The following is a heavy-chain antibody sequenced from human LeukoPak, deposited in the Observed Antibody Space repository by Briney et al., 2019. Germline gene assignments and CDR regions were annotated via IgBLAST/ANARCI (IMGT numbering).Heavy chain of an antibody. D-gene: IGHD3-16*01. CDR2: INHSGST. Sequence: SETLSLTCAVYGGSFSGYYWSWIRQPPGKGLEWIGEINHSGSTNYNSSLKSRVTISVDTSKNQFSLKLSSVTAADTAVYYCARGGGDGYKSPFDYWGQGTLVTVSS. CDR3: ARGGGDGYKSPFDY. J-gene: IGHJ4*02. CDR1: GGSFSGYY. V-gene: IGHV4-34*01.